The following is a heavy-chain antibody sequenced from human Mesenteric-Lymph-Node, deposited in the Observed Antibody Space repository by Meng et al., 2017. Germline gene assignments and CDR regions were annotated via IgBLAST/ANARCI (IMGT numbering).Heavy chain of an antibody. V-gene: IGHV4-4*07. CDR3: ARYETLPAACDY. CDR2: IYIGETT. Sequence: GSLRLSCTVSGGSMRSYHWNWIRQPAGKGLEWIGRIYIGETTNYNPSLKSRLTMSIDTSKNQFSLKLSSVTAADTAVYYCARYETLPAACDYWGQGTLVTVSS. D-gene: IGHD2-2*01. CDR1: GGSMRSYH. J-gene: IGHJ4*02.